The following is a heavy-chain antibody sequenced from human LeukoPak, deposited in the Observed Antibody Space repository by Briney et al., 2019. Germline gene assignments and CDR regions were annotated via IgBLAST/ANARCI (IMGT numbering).Heavy chain of an antibody. J-gene: IGHJ5*02. CDR3: ARVESGVGPNDP. D-gene: IGHD2-8*01. V-gene: IGHV3-53*01. Sequence: PGGSLRLSCAASGFTVSSNYMSWVRQAPGKGLEWVSVIYSGGSTYYADSVKGRFTISRDNSKNTLYLQMNSLRAEDTAVYYSARVESGVGPNDPWGQGTLVTVSS. CDR2: IYSGGST. CDR1: GFTVSSNY.